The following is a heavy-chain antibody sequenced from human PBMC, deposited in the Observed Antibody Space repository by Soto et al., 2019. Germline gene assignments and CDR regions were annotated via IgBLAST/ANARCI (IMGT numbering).Heavy chain of an antibody. CDR3: ASSLRSLDWSWLFDP. Sequence: QVQLVQSGAEVKKPGSSVKVSCKASGGTFSSYAISWVRQAPGQGLEWMGGIIPIFGTANYGQKFQGRVTITAAESTSTAYMELRSLRSEDTAVYYCASSLRSLDWSWLFDPWGQGTLVTVSS. CDR2: IIPIFGTA. CDR1: GGTFSSYA. D-gene: IGHD3-3*01. J-gene: IGHJ5*02. V-gene: IGHV1-69*12.